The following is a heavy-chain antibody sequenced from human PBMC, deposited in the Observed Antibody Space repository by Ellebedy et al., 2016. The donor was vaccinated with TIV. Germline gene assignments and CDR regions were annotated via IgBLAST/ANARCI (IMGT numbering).Heavy chain of an antibody. CDR1: GFIFDDYA. J-gene: IGHJ3*02. CDR3: AKAVERGALDI. D-gene: IGHD1-26*01. CDR2: FIWNSGVI. V-gene: IGHV3-9*03. Sequence: SLKISCEASGFIFDDYALHWVLQAPGKGLAWVSGFIWNSGVIEYADSVKGRFTITRDNAKNSVFLQMNSLRVEDMALYYCAKAVERGALDIWGQGTVATASP.